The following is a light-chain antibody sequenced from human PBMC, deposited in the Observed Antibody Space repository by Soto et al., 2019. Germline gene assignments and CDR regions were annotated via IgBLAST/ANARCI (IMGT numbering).Light chain of an antibody. CDR3: SSYAGSNNFVV. CDR2: EVS. J-gene: IGLJ2*01. V-gene: IGLV2-8*01. Sequence: QSALTQPPSASGSPGQSVTISCTGTSSDVGGYNYVSWYQQHPGKAPKLMIFEVSKRPSGVPDRFSGSKSGNTASLTASGLQAEDEADDYCSSYAGSNNFVVFGGGTKLTVL. CDR1: SSDVGGYNY.